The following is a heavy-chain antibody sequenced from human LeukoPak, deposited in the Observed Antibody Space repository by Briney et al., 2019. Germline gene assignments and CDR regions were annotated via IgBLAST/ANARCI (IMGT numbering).Heavy chain of an antibody. Sequence: GGSLRLSCAASGFTFSSYSMNWVRQAPGKGLEWVSSLSSSSSYIYYADSVKGRFTISRDIAKNSLYLQMNSLRAEDTAVYYCAREARAVAGGAFDIWGQGTMVTVSS. CDR3: AREARAVAGGAFDI. CDR1: GFTFSSYS. CDR2: LSSSSSYI. J-gene: IGHJ3*02. V-gene: IGHV3-21*01. D-gene: IGHD6-19*01.